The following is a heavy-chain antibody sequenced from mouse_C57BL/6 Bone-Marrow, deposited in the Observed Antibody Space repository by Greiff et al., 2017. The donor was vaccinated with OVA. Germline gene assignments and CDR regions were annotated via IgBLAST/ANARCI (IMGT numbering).Heavy chain of an antibody. Sequence: QVQLQQSGAELVKPGASVKLSCKASGYTFTSYWMQWVKQRPGQGLEWIGEIDPSDSYTNYNQKFKGKATLTVDTSSSTAYMQLSSLTSEDSAVYYCARRVAPFAYWGQGTLVTVSA. V-gene: IGHV1-50*01. J-gene: IGHJ3*01. CDR3: ARRVAPFAY. CDR2: IDPSDSYT. CDR1: GYTFTSYW. D-gene: IGHD1-1*01.